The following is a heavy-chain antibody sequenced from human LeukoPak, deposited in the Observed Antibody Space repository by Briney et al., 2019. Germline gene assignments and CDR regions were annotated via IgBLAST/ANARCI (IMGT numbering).Heavy chain of an antibody. V-gene: IGHV3-23*01. CDR3: AKDQGRDGYSFDY. CDR1: GFTFSNYA. CDR2: ISGSGDST. D-gene: IGHD5-24*01. Sequence: GSLRLSCAASGFTFSNYALSWVRQAPGKGLEWVSVISGSGDSTYYADSVKGRFTISRDNFKNALYLQMNRLSAEDTAVYYCAKDQGRDGYSFDYWGQGTLVTVSS. J-gene: IGHJ4*02.